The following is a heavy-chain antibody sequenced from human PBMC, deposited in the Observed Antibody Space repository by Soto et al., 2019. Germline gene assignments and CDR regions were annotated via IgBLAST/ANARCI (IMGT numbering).Heavy chain of an antibody. D-gene: IGHD3-16*02. CDR2: AYYSGST. CDR1: GGSISSSRYS. Sequence: ASETLSLTCTVSGGSISSSRYSWGWIRQPPGKGLEWIGSAYYSGSTYYNPSLKSRVTMSVDTSKNQFSLNLTSVTAADTAIYYCARHGSFWGQGALVTV. V-gene: IGHV4-39*01. CDR3: ARHGSF. J-gene: IGHJ1*01.